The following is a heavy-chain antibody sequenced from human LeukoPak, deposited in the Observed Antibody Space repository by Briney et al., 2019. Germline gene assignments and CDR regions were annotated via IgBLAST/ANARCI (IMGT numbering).Heavy chain of an antibody. Sequence: ASVKVSCKASGYTFTAYNMHWVRQAPGQGLEWMGWINPNSGVTNYAQKFQGRVTMTRDTSISTAYMELSRLRSDDTAVYYCARHDYGDYDAFDIWGQGTIVTVSS. V-gene: IGHV1-2*02. CDR3: ARHDYGDYDAFDI. CDR1: GYTFTAYN. D-gene: IGHD4-17*01. CDR2: INPNSGVT. J-gene: IGHJ3*02.